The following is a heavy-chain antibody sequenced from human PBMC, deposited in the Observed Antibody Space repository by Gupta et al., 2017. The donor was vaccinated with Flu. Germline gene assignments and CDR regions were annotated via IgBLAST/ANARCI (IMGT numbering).Heavy chain of an antibody. CDR3: AKEGGLAAVTYFQD. J-gene: IGHJ1*01. CDR2: ISGSGGST. D-gene: IGHD6-19*01. V-gene: IGHV3-23*01. CDR1: GFSFSSYA. Sequence: EVQLLESGGGLVQPGGSLRLSCAASGFSFSSYAMSWVRQAPGKGLEWVSGISGSGGSTYYAGSVKGRFSISRDNSKNTLYLQMKSLRAEDTAIYYCAKEGGLAAVTYFQDWGQGTLVTVSS.